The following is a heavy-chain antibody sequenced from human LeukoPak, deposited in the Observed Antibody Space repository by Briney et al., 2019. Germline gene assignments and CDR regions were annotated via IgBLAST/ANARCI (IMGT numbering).Heavy chain of an antibody. CDR3: ARSGESSSWYPSDWFDP. D-gene: IGHD6-13*01. Sequence: SETLSLTCAVSGGSISSYDWSWIRQPPGKGLEWIGYIYYSGSTNYNPSLKSRVTISVDTSKNQFSLKLSSVTAADTAVYYCARSGESSSWYPSDWFDPWGQGTLVTVSS. V-gene: IGHV4-59*01. CDR2: IYYSGST. J-gene: IGHJ5*02. CDR1: GGSISSYD.